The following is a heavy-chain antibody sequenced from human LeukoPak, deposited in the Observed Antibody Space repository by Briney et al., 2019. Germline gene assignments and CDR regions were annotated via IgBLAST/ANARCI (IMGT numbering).Heavy chain of an antibody. D-gene: IGHD5/OR15-5a*01. V-gene: IGHV4-39*01. CDR1: GGSISSNTYF. J-gene: IGHJ5*02. CDR2: VRYSGST. CDR3: ATSDTVSTYNWFDP. Sequence: SETLSLTCNVSGGSISSNTYFWGWIRRPPGKGLEWIGSVRYSGSTYYNPSLKSRVTISVDTSKNQFSLNLSSLTAADTAVYYCATSDTVSTYNWFDPWGQGTLVTVS.